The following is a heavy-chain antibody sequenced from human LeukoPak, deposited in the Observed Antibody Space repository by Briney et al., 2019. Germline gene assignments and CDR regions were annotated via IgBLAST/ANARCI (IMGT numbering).Heavy chain of an antibody. CDR2: ISYDGGKT. V-gene: IGHV3-30-3*01. CDR3: ARGFNDFWSGSQLEY. J-gene: IGHJ4*02. Sequence: GGSLRLSCAASGFIFSGYAMHWVRQAPGKGLEWVAVISYDGGKTYYADSVKGRFTISRDNSKSTLYLQMNSLRSEDTAVYYCARGFNDFWSGSQLEYWGQGTLVTVSS. D-gene: IGHD3-3*01. CDR1: GFIFSGYA.